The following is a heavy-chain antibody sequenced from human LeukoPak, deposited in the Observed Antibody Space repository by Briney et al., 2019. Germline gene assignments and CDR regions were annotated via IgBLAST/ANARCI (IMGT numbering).Heavy chain of an antibody. CDR3: AKGGHSYGYGVNY. CDR1: GFTSSSYA. Sequence: PGGSLRLSCAASGFTSSSYAMSWVRQAPGKGVEWVSAISGSGGSTYYADSVKGRFTISRDNSKNTLYLQMNSLRAEDTAVYYCAKGGHSYGYGVNYWGQGTLVTVSS. D-gene: IGHD5-18*01. J-gene: IGHJ4*02. CDR2: ISGSGGST. V-gene: IGHV3-23*01.